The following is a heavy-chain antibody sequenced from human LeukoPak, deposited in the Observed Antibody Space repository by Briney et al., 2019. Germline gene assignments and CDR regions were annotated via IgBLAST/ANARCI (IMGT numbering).Heavy chain of an antibody. CDR3: ATVRYCSSTSCYFDWFDP. J-gene: IGHJ5*02. CDR1: GYTFTGYY. V-gene: IGHV1-24*01. D-gene: IGHD2-2*01. Sequence: ASVKVSCKASGYTFTGYYMHWVRQAPGKGLEWMGGFDPEDGETIYAQKFQGRVTMTEDTSTDTAYMELSSLRSEDTAVYYCATVRYCSSTSCYFDWFDPWGQGTLVTVSS. CDR2: FDPEDGET.